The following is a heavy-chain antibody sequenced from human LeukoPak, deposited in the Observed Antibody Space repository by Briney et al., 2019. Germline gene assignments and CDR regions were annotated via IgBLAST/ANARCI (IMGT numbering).Heavy chain of an antibody. CDR2: IYYSGST. J-gene: IGHJ4*02. Sequence: SETLSLTCTVSGGSIPTKNFYWGWIRQPPGKGLEWIGSIYYSGSTYYNPSLKSRVTISVDTSKNQFSLKLSSVTAADTAVYYRARTDSSGYYPLDYWGQGTLVTVSS. CDR3: ARTDSSGYYPLDY. D-gene: IGHD3-22*01. CDR1: GGSIPTKNFY. V-gene: IGHV4-39*07.